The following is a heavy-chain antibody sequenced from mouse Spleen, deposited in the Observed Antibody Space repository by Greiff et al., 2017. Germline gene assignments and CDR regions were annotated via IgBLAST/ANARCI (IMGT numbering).Heavy chain of an antibody. CDR1: GYTFTSYW. V-gene: IGHV1-59*01. CDR3: EREGDGRGWYCDV. Sequence: QVQLQQPGAELVRPGTSVKLSLKASGYTFTSYWMHWVKQRPGQGPEWIGVIDPSYSYTNYNQKFKGKATMTVEKSSSKANMQRRSLTSEDSAVDYCEREGDGRGWYCDVWGKGTTVTVSS. CDR2: IDPSYSYT. D-gene: IGHD1-1*01. J-gene: IGHJ1*03.